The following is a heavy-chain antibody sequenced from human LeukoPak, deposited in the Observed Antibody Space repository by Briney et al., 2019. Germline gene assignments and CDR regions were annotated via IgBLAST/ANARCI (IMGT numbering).Heavy chain of an antibody. CDR1: GYTFTSYG. V-gene: IGHV1-18*01. CDR2: ISAYNGNT. J-gene: IGHJ6*02. Sequence: ASVKVSCKASGYTFTSYGISWVRQAPGQGLEWMGWISAYNGNTNYAQKLQGRVTMTTDTSTSTAFMELRSLRSDDTAVYYCAREELRFLEWLPGDYYYGMDVWGQGTTVTVSS. CDR3: AREELRFLEWLPGDYYYGMDV. D-gene: IGHD3-3*01.